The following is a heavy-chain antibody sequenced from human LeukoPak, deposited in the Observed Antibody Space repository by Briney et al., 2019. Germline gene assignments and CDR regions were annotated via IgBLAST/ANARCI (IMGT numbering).Heavy chain of an antibody. CDR2: IYYSGST. Sequence: SETLSLTCTVSGGSISSSSYYWGWIRQPPGKGLEWIGSIYYSGSTYYNPSLKSRVTISVDTSKNQFSLKLSSVTAADTAVYYCARAIWARPVWFDPWGQGTLVTVSS. CDR1: GGSISSSSYY. CDR3: ARAIWARPVWFDP. J-gene: IGHJ5*02. D-gene: IGHD6-6*01. V-gene: IGHV4-39*07.